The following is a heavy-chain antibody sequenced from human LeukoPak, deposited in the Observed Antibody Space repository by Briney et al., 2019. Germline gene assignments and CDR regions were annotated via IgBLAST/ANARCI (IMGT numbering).Heavy chain of an antibody. V-gene: IGHV1-18*01. CDR2: ISAYNGNT. CDR3: ARAPPDYYDSSGYYYAQGFDY. Sequence: ASVKVSCKASGYTFTRYGISWVRQAPGQGLEWVGWISAYNGNTNYAQKLQGRVTMTTDTSTSTAYMELRSLRSDDTAVYYCARAPPDYYDSSGYYYAQGFDYWGQGTLVTVSS. J-gene: IGHJ4*02. D-gene: IGHD3-22*01. CDR1: GYTFTRYG.